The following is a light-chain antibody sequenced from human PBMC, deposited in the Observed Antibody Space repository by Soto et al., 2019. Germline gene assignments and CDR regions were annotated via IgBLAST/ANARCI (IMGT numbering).Light chain of an antibody. CDR2: DAS. Sequence: DIQMTQSPSTLSASVGDRVTITCRASQSISSWLAWYQQKPGKAPKLLIYDASSLESGVPSRFSGSGSGTEFTLTISGLEPEDVAVYYCQQYGDSPPITFGQGTRLEIK. J-gene: IGKJ5*01. CDR1: QSISSW. CDR3: QQYGDSPPIT. V-gene: IGKV1-5*01.